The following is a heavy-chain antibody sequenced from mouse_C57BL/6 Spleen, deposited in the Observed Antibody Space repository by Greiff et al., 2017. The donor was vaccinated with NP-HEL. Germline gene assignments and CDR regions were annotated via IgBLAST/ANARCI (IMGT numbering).Heavy chain of an antibody. CDR2: IRSKSNNYAT. CDR1: GFSFNTYA. Sequence: EVKVVESGGGLVQPKGSLKLSCAASGFSFNTYAMNWVRQAPGKGLEWVARIRSKSNNYATYYADSVKDRFTISRDDSESMLYLQMNNLKTEDTAMYYCVRRGSSWGYAMDYWGQGTSVTVSS. CDR3: VRRGSSWGYAMDY. D-gene: IGHD1-1*01. V-gene: IGHV10-1*01. J-gene: IGHJ4*01.